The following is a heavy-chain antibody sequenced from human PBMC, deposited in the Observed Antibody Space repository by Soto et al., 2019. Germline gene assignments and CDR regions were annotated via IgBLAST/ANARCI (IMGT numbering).Heavy chain of an antibody. CDR3: AREDYSSGHAGTFQL. D-gene: IGHD3-22*01. CDR1: GFTFSRHA. J-gene: IGHJ1*01. V-gene: IGHV3-64*01. CDR2: ISSNGGST. Sequence: SLRLSCTASGFTFSRHAMHWVRQAPGKGLEYVSAISSNGGSTYYANSVKGRFTISRDNSKNTLYLQMNSLRPEDTAMYYCAREDYSSGHAGTFQLWGQGTLVTVSS.